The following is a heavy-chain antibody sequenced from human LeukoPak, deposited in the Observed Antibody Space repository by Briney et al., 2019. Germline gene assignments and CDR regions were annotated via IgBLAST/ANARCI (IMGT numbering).Heavy chain of an antibody. J-gene: IGHJ6*02. Sequence: GGSLRLSCAASGFTFSSYEMNWVRQAPGKGLEWVSYISSSGSTIYYADSVKGRFTISRDNAKNSLYLQMNSLRAEDTAVYYCARDRYSSSWYPHYYYYYGMDVWGQGTTVTVSS. CDR3: ARDRYSSSWYPHYYYYYGMDV. V-gene: IGHV3-48*03. D-gene: IGHD6-13*01. CDR2: ISSSGSTI. CDR1: GFTFSSYE.